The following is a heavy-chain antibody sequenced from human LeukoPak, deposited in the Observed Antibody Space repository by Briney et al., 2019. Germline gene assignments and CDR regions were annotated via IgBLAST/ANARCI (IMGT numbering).Heavy chain of an antibody. CDR2: FDPEDGET. V-gene: IGHV1-24*01. CDR1: GYTLTELS. J-gene: IGHJ4*02. Sequence: GASVKVTCKVSGYTLTELSMHWVRQAPGKGLEWMGGFDPEDGETIYVQKCQGGVTMTEDTSTDTAYMELSSLRSEDTAVYYCATGLPNYYDSSGYPDYWGQRTLVTVSS. CDR3: ATGLPNYYDSSGYPDY. D-gene: IGHD3-22*01.